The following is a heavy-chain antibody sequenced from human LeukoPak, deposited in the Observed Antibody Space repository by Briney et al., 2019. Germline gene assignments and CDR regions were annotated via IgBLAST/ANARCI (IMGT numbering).Heavy chain of an antibody. CDR2: IYYSGST. Sequence: SETLSLTCTVSGGSISSYYWSWIRQPPGKGLEWIGYIYYSGSTNYNPSLKSRVTISVDTSKNQFSLKLSSVTAADTAVYYCASLAGLRFLEWRRDYWGQGTLVTVSS. V-gene: IGHV4-59*01. CDR3: ASLAGLRFLEWRRDY. CDR1: GGSISSYY. D-gene: IGHD3-3*01. J-gene: IGHJ4*02.